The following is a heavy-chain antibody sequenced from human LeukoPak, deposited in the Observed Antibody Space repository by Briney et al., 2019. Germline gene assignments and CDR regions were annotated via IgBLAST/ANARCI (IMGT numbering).Heavy chain of an antibody. Sequence: SETLSLTCAVSGGFISSSNWWTWVRQPPGKGLEWVGEISQSGSTNYNPSLKSRVTISLDKSKNQFSLKLTSVTAADTAVYYCARDLSGMDVWGQGTTVTVCS. CDR2: ISQSGST. J-gene: IGHJ6*02. CDR3: ARDLSGMDV. CDR1: GGFISSSNW. V-gene: IGHV4-4*02.